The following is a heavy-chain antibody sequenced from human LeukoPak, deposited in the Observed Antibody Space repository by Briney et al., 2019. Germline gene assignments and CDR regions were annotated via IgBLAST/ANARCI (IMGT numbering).Heavy chain of an antibody. V-gene: IGHV1-18*01. CDR2: ISAYNGKT. CDR3: ARTNLDCKNGVCYDY. CDR1: DYTFTNYG. Sequence: ASVKVSCKASDYTFTNYGVSWVRQAPGQGLEWMGWISAYNGKTYYAQKLQCRVTVTTDTSTSTAYMDLRSLRSDDTAVYYCARTNLDCKNGVCYDYWGQGTPVTVSS. D-gene: IGHD2-8*01. J-gene: IGHJ4*02.